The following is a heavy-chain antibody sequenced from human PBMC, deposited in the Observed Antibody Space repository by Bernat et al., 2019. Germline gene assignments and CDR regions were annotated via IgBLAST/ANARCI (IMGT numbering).Heavy chain of an antibody. D-gene: IGHD6-19*01. CDR3: TWLGRDFDY. V-gene: IGHV3-15*01. Sequence: EVQLVETGGGLIQPGGSLRLSCAASGFTVSSNYMSWVRQAPGKGLEWVGRSKGRTGGGTPDYAAPAKGRFTVSRDDSKNTMYLHMNSLTTEDTAVYYCTWLGRDFDYWGQGTQVTVSS. J-gene: IGHJ4*02. CDR2: SKGRTGGGTP. CDR1: GFTVSSNY.